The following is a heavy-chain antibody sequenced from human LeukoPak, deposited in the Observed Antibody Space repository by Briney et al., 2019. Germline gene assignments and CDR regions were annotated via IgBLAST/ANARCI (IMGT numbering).Heavy chain of an antibody. J-gene: IGHJ5*02. Sequence: ASVKVSCKASGYTFTSYGISWVRQAPGQGLEWMGWISAYNGNTNYAQKLQGRVTMTTDTSTSTAYMELRSLRSDDTAAYYCARLISLRSGYDILTSWFDPWGQGTLVTVSS. CDR3: ARLISLRSGYDILTSWFDP. V-gene: IGHV1-18*01. D-gene: IGHD3-9*01. CDR1: GYTFTSYG. CDR2: ISAYNGNT.